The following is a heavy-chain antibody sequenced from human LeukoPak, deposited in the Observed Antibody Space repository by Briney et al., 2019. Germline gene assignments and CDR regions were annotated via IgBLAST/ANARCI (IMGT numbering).Heavy chain of an antibody. CDR1: GFTFSSYW. CDR2: ISGDGSST. CDR3: ARSSAGFDN. J-gene: IGHJ4*02. D-gene: IGHD3-22*01. Sequence: PGGSLRLSCAASGFTFSSYWMHWVRQAPGKGLVWVSRISGDGSSTSYTDSGRGRFTISRDNAENTLFLQMNSLRAEDTAVYYCARSSAGFDNWGQGTLVTVSS. V-gene: IGHV3-74*01.